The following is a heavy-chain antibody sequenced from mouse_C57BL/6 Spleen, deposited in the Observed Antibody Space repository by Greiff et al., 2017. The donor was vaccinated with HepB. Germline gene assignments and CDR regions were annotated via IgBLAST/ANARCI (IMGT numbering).Heavy chain of an antibody. J-gene: IGHJ3*01. CDR2: IYPGDGDT. D-gene: IGHD3-3*01. CDR1: GYAFSSSW. Sequence: QVQLKESGPELVKPGASVKISCKASGYAFSSSWMNWVKQRPGKGLEWIGRIYPGDGDTNYNGKFKGKATLTADKSSSTAYMQLSSLTSEDSAVYFCARGGWEAWFAYWGQGTLVTVSA. V-gene: IGHV1-82*01. CDR3: ARGGWEAWFAY.